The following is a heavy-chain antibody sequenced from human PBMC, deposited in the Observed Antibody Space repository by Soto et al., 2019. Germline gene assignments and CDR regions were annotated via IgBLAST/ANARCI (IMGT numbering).Heavy chain of an antibody. V-gene: IGHV1-8*01. J-gene: IGHJ6*02. D-gene: IGHD2-2*01. CDR1: GYTFANYD. CDR3: ARGRRYCTTTSCYPPALFPYGMDV. CDR2: INPDSDNT. Sequence: ASVKVSCKASGYTFANYDINWVRQAAGQGLEWMGWINPDSDNTGYAQKFQGRVTMTRDTSISTAYMELNSLRSEDTAVYYCARGRRYCTTTSCYPPALFPYGMDVWGQGTTVTVSS.